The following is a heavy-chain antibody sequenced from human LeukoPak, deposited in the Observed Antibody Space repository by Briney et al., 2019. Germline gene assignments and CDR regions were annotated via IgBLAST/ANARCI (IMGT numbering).Heavy chain of an antibody. V-gene: IGHV4-34*01. Sequence: SETLSLTCEVSGGSFSGYYWTWIRQSPGKGLEWIGDIYHSGSTNYNPSLMRRVTMSVDTSKNQFSLNLTAVTDPDTPPYYCARARRGYVRLDYWGQGTLVTVSS. J-gene: IGHJ4*02. D-gene: IGHD5-12*01. CDR2: IYHSGST. CDR3: ARARRGYVRLDY. CDR1: GGSFSGYY.